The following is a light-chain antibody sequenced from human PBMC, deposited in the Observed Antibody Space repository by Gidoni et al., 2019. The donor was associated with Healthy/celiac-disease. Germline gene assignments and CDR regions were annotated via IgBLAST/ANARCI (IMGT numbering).Light chain of an antibody. CDR2: QDS. V-gene: IGLV3-1*01. CDR3: QAWDSSTAV. J-gene: IGLJ2*01. Sequence: SYELTQPPSGSVSPGQTASITCSGDKLGDKYACWYQQKPGQPPVLVIYQDSKRPSGIPERFSGSNSGNTATLTISGTQAMDEADYYCQAWDSSTAVFGGGTKLTVL. CDR1: KLGDKY.